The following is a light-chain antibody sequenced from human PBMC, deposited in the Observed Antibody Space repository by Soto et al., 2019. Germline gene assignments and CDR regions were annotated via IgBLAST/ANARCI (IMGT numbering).Light chain of an antibody. CDR2: GAS. Sequence: EIVLTQSPGTLSLSPGERATLSCRASENVSSSYLAWYQQQAGQAPRLLIYGASSRATVIPARFSGSGSGTDFTLNISSLEPEDFAVYYCQQYGSSPGTFGRGTKVEIK. CDR1: ENVSSSY. V-gene: IGKV3-20*01. CDR3: QQYGSSPGT. J-gene: IGKJ1*01.